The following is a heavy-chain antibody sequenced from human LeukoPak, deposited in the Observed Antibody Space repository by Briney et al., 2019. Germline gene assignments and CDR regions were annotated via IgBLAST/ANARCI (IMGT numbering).Heavy chain of an antibody. Sequence: SETLSLTCAVXXGXXXGXXWSWIRQPXXXXXXXXXXXNHSGSTNYNPSLESRVTISGDTSKNQFSLKLSSVTAADTAVYYCARLGGDYGDYFRSLDYWGQGTLVTVYS. CDR1: XGXXXGXX. CDR2: XNHSGST. D-gene: IGHD4-17*01. J-gene: IGHJ4*02. V-gene: IGHV4-34*01. CDR3: ARLGGDYGDYFRSLDY.